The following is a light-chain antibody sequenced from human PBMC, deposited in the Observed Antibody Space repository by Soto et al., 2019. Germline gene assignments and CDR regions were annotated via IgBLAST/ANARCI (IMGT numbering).Light chain of an antibody. J-gene: IGKJ4*01. V-gene: IGKV1-33*01. Sequence: DIQMTQSPSSLSASVGDRVTITCQASQDISNYLNWYQQKPGKAPKLLIYDASNLETGVPSRFSGSGSGTDFTSTISSLQPEDIATFYCQQYDHVPLTYGGGTKVEIK. CDR3: QQYDHVPLT. CDR2: DAS. CDR1: QDISNY.